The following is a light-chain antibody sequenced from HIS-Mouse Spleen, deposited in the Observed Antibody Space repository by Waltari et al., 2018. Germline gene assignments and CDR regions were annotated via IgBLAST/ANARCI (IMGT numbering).Light chain of an antibody. CDR3: YSTDSRGNHRV. Sequence: SYELTQPPSVSVSPGQTARITCSGDALPKKYAYWYQLNSGQAPVLVIYEDSKRPSGIPERFSGSSSGTMATLTISGAQVEDEADYYCYSTDSRGNHRVFGGGTKLTVL. J-gene: IGLJ2*01. CDR1: ALPKKY. V-gene: IGLV3-10*01. CDR2: EDS.